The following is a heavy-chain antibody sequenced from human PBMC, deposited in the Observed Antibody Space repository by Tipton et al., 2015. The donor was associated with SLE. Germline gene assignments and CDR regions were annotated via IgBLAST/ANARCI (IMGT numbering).Heavy chain of an antibody. D-gene: IGHD2-21*02. CDR3: ARVPFPPAHCGGDCTDAFDI. Sequence: QVQLVQSGAEVKKPGASVKVSCKASGYTFTSYYMHWVRQAPGQGLEWMGIINPSGGSTSYAQKFQGRVTMTRDTSTSTVYMELSSLRSEDTAVYYCARVPFPPAHCGGDCTDAFDIWGQGTMVTVSS. CDR2: INPSGGST. CDR1: GYTFTSYY. V-gene: IGHV1-46*01. J-gene: IGHJ3*02.